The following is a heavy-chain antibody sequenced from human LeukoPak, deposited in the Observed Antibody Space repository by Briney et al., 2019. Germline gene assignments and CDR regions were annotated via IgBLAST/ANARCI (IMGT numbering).Heavy chain of an antibody. D-gene: IGHD3-10*01. Sequence: GGSLRLSCAASGFTFSSYAMSWVRQAPGKGLEWVSAISGSDGTTYYADSVKGRFTISRDNSKNTLYLQMNSLRAEDTAVYYCATAIWFGDHNLDCWGQGTLVSVSS. V-gene: IGHV3-23*01. J-gene: IGHJ4*02. CDR3: ATAIWFGDHNLDC. CDR2: ISGSDGTT. CDR1: GFTFSSYA.